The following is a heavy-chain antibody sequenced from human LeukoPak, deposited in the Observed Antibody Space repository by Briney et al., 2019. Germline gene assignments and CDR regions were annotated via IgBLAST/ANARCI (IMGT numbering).Heavy chain of an antibody. J-gene: IGHJ4*02. CDR3: ARGGPIAAAGLDY. CDR2: IYYSGST. D-gene: IGHD6-13*01. V-gene: IGHV4-59*08. CDR1: GGSISSYY. Sequence: PSETLSLTCTVSGGSISSYYWSWIRQPPGKRLEWIGYIYYSGSTNYNPSLKSRVTISVDTSKNQFSLTLSSVTAADSAVYYCARGGPIAAAGLDYWGQGTLVTVSS.